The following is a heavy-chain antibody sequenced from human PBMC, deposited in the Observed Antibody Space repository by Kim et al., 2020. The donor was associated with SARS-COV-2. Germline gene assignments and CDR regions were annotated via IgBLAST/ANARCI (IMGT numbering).Heavy chain of an antibody. CDR3: ARAPQTYDSSGYPPDY. CDR1: GGSISSGSYY. Sequence: SETLSLTCTVSGGSISSGSYYWSWIRQPAGKGLEWIGRIYTSGSTNYNPSLKSRVTISVDTSKNQFSLKLSSVTAADTAVYYCARAPQTYDSSGYPPDYWGQGTLVTVSS. J-gene: IGHJ4*02. D-gene: IGHD3-22*01. V-gene: IGHV4-61*02. CDR2: IYTSGST.